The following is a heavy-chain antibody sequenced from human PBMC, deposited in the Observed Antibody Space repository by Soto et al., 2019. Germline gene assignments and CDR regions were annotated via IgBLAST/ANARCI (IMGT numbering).Heavy chain of an antibody. CDR2: IIPIFGTA. D-gene: IGHD6-19*01. CDR1: GGTFSSYA. Sequence: ASVKVSCKASGGTFSSYAISWVRQAPGQGLEWMGGIIPIFGTANYAQKFQGRVTITADESTSTAYMELSSLRSEDTAVYYCARGEDPAVAGYLYNWFDPWGQGTLVTVSS. J-gene: IGHJ5*02. CDR3: ARGEDPAVAGYLYNWFDP. V-gene: IGHV1-69*13.